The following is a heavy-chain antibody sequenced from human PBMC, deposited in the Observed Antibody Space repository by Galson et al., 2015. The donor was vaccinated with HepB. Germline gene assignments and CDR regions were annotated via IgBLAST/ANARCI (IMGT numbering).Heavy chain of an antibody. D-gene: IGHD2-2*01. V-gene: IGHV3-48*02. Sequence: SLRLSCAASGFTFSSYSMNWVRQAPGKGLEWVSYISSSSSTIYYADSVKGRFTISRDNAKNSLYLQMNSLRDEDTAVYYCARGARYCSSTSCPSKNNWFDPWGQGTLITVSS. CDR3: ARGARYCSSTSCPSKNNWFDP. CDR1: GFTFSSYS. CDR2: ISSSSSTI. J-gene: IGHJ5*02.